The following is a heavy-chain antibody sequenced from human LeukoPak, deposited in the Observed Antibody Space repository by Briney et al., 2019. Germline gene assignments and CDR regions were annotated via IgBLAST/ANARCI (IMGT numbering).Heavy chain of an antibody. J-gene: IGHJ3*02. CDR1: GGSISSGSYY. Sequence: PSETLSLTCTVSGGSISSGSYYWSWIRQPAGKGLEWIGRIYTSGSTNYNPSLKSRVTISVDTSKNQFSLRLTSVTAADTAVYYCARAKYGGNSGGDVFDIWGQGTMVTVSS. CDR3: ARAKYGGNSGGDVFDI. CDR2: IYTSGST. D-gene: IGHD4-23*01. V-gene: IGHV4-61*02.